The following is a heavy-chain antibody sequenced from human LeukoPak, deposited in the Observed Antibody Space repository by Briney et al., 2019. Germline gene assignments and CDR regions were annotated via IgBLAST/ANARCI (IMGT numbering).Heavy chain of an antibody. CDR2: ISGNTGGI. Sequence: GGSLRLSCVASGFTFSTYGMAWVRQPPGRGLEWVSAISGNTGGIYYSDSVRGRFTISRDDSKNTLYLQMSSLRVEDTAIYYCANLPIVGAADYWGQRTLVTVSS. V-gene: IGHV3-23*01. CDR1: GFTFSTYG. D-gene: IGHD1-26*01. J-gene: IGHJ4*02. CDR3: ANLPIVGAADY.